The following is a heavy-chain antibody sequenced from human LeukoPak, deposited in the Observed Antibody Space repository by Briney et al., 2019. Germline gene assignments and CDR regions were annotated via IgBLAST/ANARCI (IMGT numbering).Heavy chain of an antibody. CDR1: GFTFSSYS. J-gene: IGHJ4*02. V-gene: IGHV3-48*01. CDR2: ISSSSSTI. D-gene: IGHD6-19*01. CDR3: AKRRYSSGGAGDY. Sequence: PGGSLRLSCAASGFTFSSYSMNWVRQAPGKGLEWVSYISSSSSTIYYADSVKGRFTISRDNAKNSLYLQMNSLRAEDTAVYYCAKRRYSSGGAGDYWGQGTLVTVSS.